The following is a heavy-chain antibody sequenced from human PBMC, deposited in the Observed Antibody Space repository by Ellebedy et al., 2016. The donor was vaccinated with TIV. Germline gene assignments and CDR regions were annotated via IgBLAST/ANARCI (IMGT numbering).Heavy chain of an antibody. Sequence: SETLSLXXTVSGGSISSSSYFWGWIRQPPGKGLEWIGIIYYSGSTYYNPSPNSRVSISVDRAKNQFSLNLSSVTASDTAVYYCARPLRSTVTTSIYFDYWGQGTLVTVSS. CDR2: IYYSGST. J-gene: IGHJ4*02. CDR1: GGSISSSSYF. D-gene: IGHD4-17*01. CDR3: ARPLRSTVTTSIYFDY. V-gene: IGHV4-39*01.